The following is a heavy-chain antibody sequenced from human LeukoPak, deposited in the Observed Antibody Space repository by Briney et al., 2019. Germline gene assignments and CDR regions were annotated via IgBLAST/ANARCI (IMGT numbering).Heavy chain of an antibody. J-gene: IGHJ5*01. Sequence: GGSLRLSCAASGFTFSTNAISWVRQAPGKGLEWVSAISGTGAVTYYAESVKGRFTISRDNSKNTVYLHMNSLKVEDTAVYYCARVLTTTGFDSWGQGTLVTVSS. CDR3: ARVLTTTGFDS. CDR1: GFTFSTNA. D-gene: IGHD4-17*01. CDR2: ISGTGAVT. V-gene: IGHV3-23*01.